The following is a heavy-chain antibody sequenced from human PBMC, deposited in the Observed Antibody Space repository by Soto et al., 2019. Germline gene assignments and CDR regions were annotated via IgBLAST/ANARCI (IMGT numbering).Heavy chain of an antibody. D-gene: IGHD6-13*01. CDR3: ERHGDSSSWYRWLDP. V-gene: IGHV5-10-1*01. Sequence: GESLKISCKGSGYSFTSYWISWVRQMPGKGLEWMGRIDPSDSYTNYSPSFQGHVTISADKSISTAYLQWSSLKASDTAMYYCERHGDSSSWYRWLDPWGQGTLVTVSS. J-gene: IGHJ5*02. CDR2: IDPSDSYT. CDR1: GYSFTSYW.